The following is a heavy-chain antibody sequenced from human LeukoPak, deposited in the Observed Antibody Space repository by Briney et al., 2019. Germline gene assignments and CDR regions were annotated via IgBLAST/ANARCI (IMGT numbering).Heavy chain of an antibody. V-gene: IGHV3-7*01. CDR3: AGWDGWYVKF. Sequence: PGGSLRLSCAASGFTFSTYWMSWVRQAPGKGLEWVANIKQDGSEKYYVDSVKGRFTISRDNAKNSLSLQMNSLRVEDTAVYYCAGWDGWYVKFGGQGTLVTVSS. CDR1: GFTFSTYW. CDR2: IKQDGSEK. J-gene: IGHJ4*02. D-gene: IGHD6-19*01.